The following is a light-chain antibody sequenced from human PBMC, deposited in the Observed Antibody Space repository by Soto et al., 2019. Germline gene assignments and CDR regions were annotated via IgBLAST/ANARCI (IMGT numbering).Light chain of an antibody. J-gene: IGKJ5*01. CDR2: AAS. Sequence: IVLTQSPATLSLSPWERATLSCRSSQSVSKSLAWYQQKPGQAPRLLIYAASNRASGIPARFSGGGSGTDFTLTISSLEPEDLAVYYCQQRSNWPPINFGQGTRLEIK. CDR1: QSVSKS. V-gene: IGKV3-11*01. CDR3: QQRSNWPPIN.